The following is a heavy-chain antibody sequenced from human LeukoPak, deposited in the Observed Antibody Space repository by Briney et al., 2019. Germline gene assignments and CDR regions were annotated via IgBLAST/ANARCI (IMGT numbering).Heavy chain of an antibody. CDR2: IYSGGST. CDR1: GFTVSSNY. CDR3: AREDCEEASGAFDI. D-gene: IGHD2-21*02. J-gene: IGHJ3*02. Sequence: GGSLRLSCAASGFTVSSNYMSWVRQAPGKGLEWVSLIYSGGSTYYADSVKGRFTISRDNSKNTLYLQMNSLRAEDTAVYYCAREDCEEASGAFDIWGQGTMVTVSS. V-gene: IGHV3-53*01.